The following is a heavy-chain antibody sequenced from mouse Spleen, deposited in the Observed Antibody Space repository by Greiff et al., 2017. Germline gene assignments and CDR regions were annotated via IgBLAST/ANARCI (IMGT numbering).Heavy chain of an antibody. J-gene: IGHJ2*01. D-gene: IGHD1-1*01. CDR1: GFTFSSYA. CDR2: ISDGGSYT. CDR3: AREKVITTVVAPFDY. Sequence: EVQRVESGGGLVKPGGSLKLSCAASGFTFSSYAMSWVRQTPEKRLEWVATISDGGSYTYYPDNVKGRFTISRDNAKNNLYLQMSHLKSEDTAMYYCAREKVITTVVAPFDYWGQGTTLTVSS. V-gene: IGHV5-4*01.